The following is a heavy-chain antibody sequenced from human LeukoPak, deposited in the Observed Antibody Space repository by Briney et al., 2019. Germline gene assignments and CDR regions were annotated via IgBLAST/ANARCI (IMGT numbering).Heavy chain of an antibody. D-gene: IGHD3-22*01. V-gene: IGHV4-34*01. CDR2: INHSGST. CDR3: ARQKWLLPYYFDY. Sequence: LETLSLTCAVYGGSFSGYYWSWIRQPPGKGLEWIGEINHSGSTNYNPSLKSRVTISVDTSKNQFSLKLSSVTAADTAVYYCARQKWLLPYYFDYWGQGTLVTVSS. J-gene: IGHJ4*02. CDR1: GGSFSGYY.